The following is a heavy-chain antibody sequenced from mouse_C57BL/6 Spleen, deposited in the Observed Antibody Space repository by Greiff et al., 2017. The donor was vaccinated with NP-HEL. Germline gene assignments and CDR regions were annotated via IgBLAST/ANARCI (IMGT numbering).Heavy chain of an antibody. CDR3: ARRDYDYDGAWFAY. V-gene: IGHV1-82*01. D-gene: IGHD2-4*01. CDR1: GYAFSSSW. Sequence: VQLQESGPELVKPGASVKISCKASGYAFSSSWMNWVKQRPGKGLEWIGRIYPGDGDTNYNGKFKGKATLTADKSSSTAYMQLSSLTSEDSAVYVCARRDYDYDGAWFAYWGQGTLVTVSA. CDR2: IYPGDGDT. J-gene: IGHJ3*01.